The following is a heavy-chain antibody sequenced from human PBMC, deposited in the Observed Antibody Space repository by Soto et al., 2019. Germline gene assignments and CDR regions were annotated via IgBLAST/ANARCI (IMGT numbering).Heavy chain of an antibody. CDR3: AHQMYDILTGPGRNFDY. CDR1: RFTFSSYA. J-gene: IGHJ4*02. V-gene: IGHV3-23*01. D-gene: IGHD3-9*01. CDR2: ISGSGGST. Sequence: GGSLRLSCAASRFTFSSYAMSWVRQAPGKGLEWVSAISGSGGSTYYADSVKGRFTISRDNSKNTLYLQMNSLRDEDTAVYYCAHQMYDILTGPGRNFDYWGQGTLVTVSS.